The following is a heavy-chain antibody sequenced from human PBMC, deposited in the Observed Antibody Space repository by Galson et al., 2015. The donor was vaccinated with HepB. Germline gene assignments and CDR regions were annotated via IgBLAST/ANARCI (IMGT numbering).Heavy chain of an antibody. CDR2: IYPGDSDT. V-gene: IGHV5-51*01. Sequence: QSGAEVKKPGESLRISCKGSGYSFTSYWIGWVRQMPGKGLEWMGIIYPGDSDTRYSPSFQGQVTISADKSISTAYLQWSSLKASDTAMYYCARRKAAGRHYYYGMDVWGQGTTVTVSS. J-gene: IGHJ6*02. CDR3: ARRKAAGRHYYYGMDV. CDR1: GYSFTSYW.